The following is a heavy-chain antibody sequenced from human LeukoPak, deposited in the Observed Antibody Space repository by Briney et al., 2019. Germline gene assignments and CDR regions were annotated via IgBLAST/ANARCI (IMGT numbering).Heavy chain of an antibody. CDR1: GFTFSSYG. CDR2: IRYDGSNK. D-gene: IGHD6-6*01. CDR3: AKEGYSSSGLAAAAPY. Sequence: GGSLRLSCAASGFTFSSYGMHWVRQAPGKGLEWVAFIRYDGSNKYYADSVKGRFTISRDNSKNTLYLQMNSLRAEDTAVYYCAKEGYSSSGLAAAAPYWGQGTLVTVSS. V-gene: IGHV3-30*02. J-gene: IGHJ4*02.